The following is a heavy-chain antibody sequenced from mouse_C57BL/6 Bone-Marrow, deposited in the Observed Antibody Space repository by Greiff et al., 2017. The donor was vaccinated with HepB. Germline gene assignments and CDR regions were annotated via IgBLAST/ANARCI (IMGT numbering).Heavy chain of an antibody. J-gene: IGHJ3*01. V-gene: IGHV1-85*01. Sequence: VQLQQSGPELVKPGASVKLSCKASGYTFTSYDINWVKQRPGQGLEWIGWIYPRDGSTKYNEKFKGKATLTVDTSSSTAYMELHSLTSEDSAVYFCAREEIYYYGSSPPWFAYWGQGTLVTVSA. CDR1: GYTFTSYD. D-gene: IGHD1-1*01. CDR2: IYPRDGST. CDR3: AREEIYYYGSSPPWFAY.